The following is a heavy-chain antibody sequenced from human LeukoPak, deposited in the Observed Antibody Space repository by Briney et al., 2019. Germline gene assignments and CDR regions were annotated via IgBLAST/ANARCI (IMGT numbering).Heavy chain of an antibody. V-gene: IGHV1-46*01. CDR2: INPSGGST. CDR1: GYTFTSYY. CDR3: ARERRIAVAGRNWFDP. D-gene: IGHD6-19*01. Sequence: ASVTVSCKASGYTFTSYYMHWVRQAPGQGLEWMGIINPSGGSTSYAQKFQGRVTMTRDTSTSTVYMELSSLRSEDTAVYYCARERRIAVAGRNWFDPWGQGTLVTVPS. J-gene: IGHJ5*02.